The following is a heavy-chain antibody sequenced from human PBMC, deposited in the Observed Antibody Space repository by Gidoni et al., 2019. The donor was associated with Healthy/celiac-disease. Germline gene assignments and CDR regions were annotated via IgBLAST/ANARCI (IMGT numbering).Heavy chain of an antibody. V-gene: IGHV3-7*01. Sequence: EVQLVESGGGLVQPGGSLRLSCAASGFTFSSYWMSWVRQAPGKGLEWVANIKQDGSEKYYVDSVKGRFTISRDNAKNSPYLQMNSLRAEDTAVYYCARGAYYDYVWGSYRFDYWGQGTLVTVSS. CDR1: GFTFSSYW. J-gene: IGHJ4*02. D-gene: IGHD3-16*02. CDR3: ARGAYYDYVWGSYRFDY. CDR2: IKQDGSEK.